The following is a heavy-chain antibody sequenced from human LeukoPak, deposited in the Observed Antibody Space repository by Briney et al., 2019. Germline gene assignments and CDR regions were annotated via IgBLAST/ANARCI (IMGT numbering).Heavy chain of an antibody. D-gene: IGHD6-13*01. CDR1: GFTFSSYG. V-gene: IGHV3-30*18. Sequence: GGSLRLSCAASGFTFSSYGMHWVRQAPGKGLEWVAVISYDGSNKYYADSVKGRFTISRDNSKNTLYLQMNSLRAEDTAVYYCAKSRGSWTPIRYYGMTAGAKGPRSPSP. J-gene: IGHJ6*02. CDR2: ISYDGSNK. CDR3: AKSRGSWTPIRYYGMTA.